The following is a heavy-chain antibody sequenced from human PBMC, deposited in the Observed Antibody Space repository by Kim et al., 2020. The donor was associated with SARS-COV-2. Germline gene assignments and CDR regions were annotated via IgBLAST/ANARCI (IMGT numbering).Heavy chain of an antibody. V-gene: IGHV3-43D*03. CDR3: AKDIGFHGNYFDY. Sequence: YADSVKGRFTISRDNSKNSLYLQMNSLRAEDTALYYCAKDIGFHGNYFDYWGQGTLVTVSS. J-gene: IGHJ4*02.